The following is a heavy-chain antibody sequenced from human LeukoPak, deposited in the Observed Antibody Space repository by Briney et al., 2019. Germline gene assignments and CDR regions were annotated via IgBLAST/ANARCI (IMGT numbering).Heavy chain of an antibody. CDR2: IFSNDEK. CDR3: ARHTQWLVGDYYYYGMDV. V-gene: IGHV2-26*01. J-gene: IGHJ6*02. D-gene: IGHD6-19*01. Sequence: SGPVLVKPTETLTLTCTVSGFSLSNARMGVGWIRQPPGKALEWLAHIFSNDEKSYSTSLESRLTISKDTSKSQVVLTMTNMDPVDTATYYCARHTQWLVGDYYYYGMDVWGQGTTVTVSS. CDR1: GFSLSNARMG.